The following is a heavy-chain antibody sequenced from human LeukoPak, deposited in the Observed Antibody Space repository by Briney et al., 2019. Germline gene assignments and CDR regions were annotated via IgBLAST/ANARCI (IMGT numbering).Heavy chain of an antibody. V-gene: IGHV3-30*19. D-gene: IGHD6-6*01. CDR1: GFSFSSYG. CDR3: ARDVNLRQLVD. CDR2: IQNNGVNE. Sequence: GGSLRLSCAASGFSFSSYGMHWVRQAPGKGLQWVAHIQNNGVNEHYADSVKGRFTISRDNSMGTLFLQMNSLRSDDTAVYFCARDVNLRQLVDWGQGTLVIVSS. J-gene: IGHJ4*02.